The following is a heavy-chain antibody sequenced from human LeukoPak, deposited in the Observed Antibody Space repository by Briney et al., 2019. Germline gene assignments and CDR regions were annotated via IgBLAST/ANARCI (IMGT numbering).Heavy chain of an antibody. J-gene: IGHJ6*02. CDR1: GGSISSYY. CDR3: ARDRGYSYGGLFYYYGMDV. Sequence: SETLSLTCTVSGGSISSYYWSWIRQPPGKGLEWIGYIYYSGSTNYNPSLKSRVTILVDTSKNQFSLKLSSVTAADTAVYYCARDRGYSYGGLFYYYGMDVWGQGTTVTVSS. V-gene: IGHV4-59*01. D-gene: IGHD5-18*01. CDR2: IYYSGST.